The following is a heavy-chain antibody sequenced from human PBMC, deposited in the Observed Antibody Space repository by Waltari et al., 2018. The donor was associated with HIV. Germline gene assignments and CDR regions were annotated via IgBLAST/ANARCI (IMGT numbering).Heavy chain of an antibody. CDR3: AKGGGGSYNYYGMDV. CDR1: GFTFSSYG. J-gene: IGHJ6*02. V-gene: IGHV3-30*02. Sequence: QVQLVESGGGVVQPGGSLRLSFAESGFTFSSYGMHWVRQAPGKGLERVAFIRYDGSNKYYADSVKGRFTISRDNSKNTLYLQMNSLRAEDTAVYYCAKGGGGSYNYYGMDVWGQGTTVTVSS. CDR2: IRYDGSNK. D-gene: IGHD1-26*01.